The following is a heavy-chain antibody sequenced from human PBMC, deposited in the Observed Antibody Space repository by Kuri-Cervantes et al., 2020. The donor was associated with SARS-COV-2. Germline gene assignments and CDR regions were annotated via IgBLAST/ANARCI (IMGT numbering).Heavy chain of an antibody. CDR1: GFSFTSYF. Sequence: GESLKSSCKGSGFSFTSYFISWVRQMPGKGLEWMGRIDPSDSYTNYSPSFQGHVTFSADKSINTAYLQWSGLRASDTAIHYCAIFFIPGVVDYWGPGTLVTVSS. D-gene: IGHD2-21*01. V-gene: IGHV5-10-1*01. J-gene: IGHJ4*02. CDR3: AIFFIPGVVDY. CDR2: IDPSDSYT.